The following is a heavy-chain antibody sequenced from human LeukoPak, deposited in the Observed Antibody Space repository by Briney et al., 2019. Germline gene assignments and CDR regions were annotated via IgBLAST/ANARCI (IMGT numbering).Heavy chain of an antibody. CDR3: ARAGDSGYWFDY. Sequence: SETLSLTCTVSGASISSAAYYWSWIRQHPGKGLEWIGYIYYSGATYYNPSLKSRLTTSVDTSKNQFSLKLNYVTAADTAVYYCARAGDSGYWFDYWGQGTVVTVSS. V-gene: IGHV4-31*03. D-gene: IGHD3-22*01. CDR2: IYYSGAT. CDR1: GASISSAAYY. J-gene: IGHJ4*02.